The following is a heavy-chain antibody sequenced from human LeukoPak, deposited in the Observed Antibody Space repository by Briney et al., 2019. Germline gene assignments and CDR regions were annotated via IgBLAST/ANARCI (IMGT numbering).Heavy chain of an antibody. CDR3: ARAVLWGNRDCSSTSCYNR. Sequence: SQTLSLTCTVSGGSISSGSYYWSRIRQPAGKGLEWIGRIYTSGSTNYNPSLKSRVTISVDTSKDQFSLKLSSVTAADTAVYYCARAVLWGNRDCSSTSCYNRWGQGTLVTVSS. CDR2: IYTSGST. D-gene: IGHD2-2*02. V-gene: IGHV4-61*02. J-gene: IGHJ4*02. CDR1: GGSISSGSYY.